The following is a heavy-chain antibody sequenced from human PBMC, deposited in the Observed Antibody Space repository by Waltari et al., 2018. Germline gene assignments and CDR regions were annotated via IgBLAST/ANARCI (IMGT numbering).Heavy chain of an antibody. CDR1: GGSFSGYY. Sequence: AVHGGSFSGYYWSWIRQPPGKGLEWIGEINHSGSTNYNPSLKSRVTISVDTSKNQFSLKLSSVTAADTAVYYCARGDIVAIDYWGQGTLVTVSS. J-gene: IGHJ4*02. CDR3: ARGDIVAIDY. CDR2: INHSGST. D-gene: IGHD5-12*01. V-gene: IGHV4-34*01.